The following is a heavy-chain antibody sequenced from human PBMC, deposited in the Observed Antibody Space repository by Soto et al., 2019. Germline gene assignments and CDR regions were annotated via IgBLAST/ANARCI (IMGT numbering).Heavy chain of an antibody. CDR2: MNPNSGNT. CDR3: AGGRIQLWTALDY. V-gene: IGHV1-8*01. Sequence: QVQLVQSGAEVKKPGASVKVSCKASGYTFTSYDINWVRQATGQGLEWMGWMNPNSGNTGYAQKFQGRVTMTRNTARSTAYMELSSLRSEQTAVYYRAGGRIQLWTALDYWGQGTLVTVSS. D-gene: IGHD5-18*01. CDR1: GYTFTSYD. J-gene: IGHJ4*02.